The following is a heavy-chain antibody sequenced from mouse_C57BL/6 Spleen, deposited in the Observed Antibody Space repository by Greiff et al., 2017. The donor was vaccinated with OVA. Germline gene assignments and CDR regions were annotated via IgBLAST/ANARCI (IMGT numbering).Heavy chain of an antibody. Sequence: VQLQQSGAELVRPGTSVKLSCKASGYTFTSYWMHWVKQRPGQGLEWIGVIDPSDSYTNYNQKFKGKATLTVDTSSSTAYMQLSSLTSEDSAVYYCARGGTEDYWGQGTTLTVSS. CDR2: IDPSDSYT. D-gene: IGHD3-3*01. J-gene: IGHJ2*01. V-gene: IGHV1-59*01. CDR3: ARGGTEDY. CDR1: GYTFTSYW.